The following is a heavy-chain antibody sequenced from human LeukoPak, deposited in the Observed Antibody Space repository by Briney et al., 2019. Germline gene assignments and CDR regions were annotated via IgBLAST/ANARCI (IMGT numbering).Heavy chain of an antibody. CDR2: IYNSGST. D-gene: IGHD6-13*01. CDR3: ATSIAAAGWLEGAFDI. J-gene: IGHJ3*02. Sequence: PSETLSLTCTVSGGSISSHYWSWIRQPAGKGLEWIGRIYNSGSTNYNPSLKSRVTMSVDTSKNQFSLRPSTVTAADTAVYYCATSIAAAGWLEGAFDIWGQGTMVTVSS. CDR1: GGSISSHY. V-gene: IGHV4-4*07.